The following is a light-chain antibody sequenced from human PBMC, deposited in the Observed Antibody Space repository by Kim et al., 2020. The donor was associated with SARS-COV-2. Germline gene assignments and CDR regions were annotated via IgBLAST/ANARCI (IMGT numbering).Light chain of an antibody. Sequence: QSITISCTGTSSDVGGYKYVSWYQQHPGKAPKLVIYEVDNRPSGVYIRFSGSKSGNTASLTISGLQAEDEADYYCSSYIRGSTNYVFGTGTKVTVL. CDR2: EVD. CDR3: SSYIRGSTNYV. J-gene: IGLJ1*01. CDR1: SSDVGGYKY. V-gene: IGLV2-14*01.